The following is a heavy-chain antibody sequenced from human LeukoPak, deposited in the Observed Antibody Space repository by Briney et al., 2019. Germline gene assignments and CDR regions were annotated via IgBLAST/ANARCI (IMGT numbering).Heavy chain of an antibody. CDR1: GGSVSSGSYY. CDR2: IYYSGST. J-gene: IGHJ6*02. Sequence: SETLSLTCTVSGGSVSSGSYYWSWIRQPPGKGLEWIGYIYYSGSTNYNPSLKSRVTISVDTSKNQFSLKLSSVTAADTAVYYCARDLMLGPPANYYYGMDVWGQGTTVTVS. D-gene: IGHD2-8*01. CDR3: ARDLMLGPPANYYYGMDV. V-gene: IGHV4-61*01.